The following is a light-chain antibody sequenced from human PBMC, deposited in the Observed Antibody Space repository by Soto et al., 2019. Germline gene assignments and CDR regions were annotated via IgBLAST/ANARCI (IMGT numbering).Light chain of an antibody. CDR3: CSYAGSSTPVV. CDR1: NSDIGSHDL. V-gene: IGLV2-23*02. CDR2: EVT. J-gene: IGLJ3*02. Sequence: QSALTQPASVSGSPGQSITISCTGGNSDIGSHDLVSWFQQHPGKAPKLMIFEVTRRPSGVSNRFSGSKSANTASLTISGLQADDEADYYCCSYAGSSTPVVFGGGTKLTVL.